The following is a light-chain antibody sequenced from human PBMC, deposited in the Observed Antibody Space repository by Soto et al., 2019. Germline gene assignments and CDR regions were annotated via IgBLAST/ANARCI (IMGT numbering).Light chain of an antibody. V-gene: IGKV1-5*03. Sequence: DIEMTRGPSSRFESLGDGVTINCGASQTISSWLAWYQQKPGKAPKLLIYKASTLKSGVPSRFSGSGSGPEFTLTFRSLLPDDFETYFCQHYNRYSEAFGQGTKVEIK. CDR2: KAS. CDR1: QTISSW. J-gene: IGKJ1*01. CDR3: QHYNRYSEA.